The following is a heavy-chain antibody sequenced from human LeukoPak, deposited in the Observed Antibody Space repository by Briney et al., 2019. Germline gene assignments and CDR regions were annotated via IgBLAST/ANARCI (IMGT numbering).Heavy chain of an antibody. CDR2: IYYSGST. J-gene: IGHJ4*02. CDR3: ARFSNNYDILTGYPMYYFDY. CDR1: GGSISTYY. D-gene: IGHD3-9*01. Sequence: SETLSLTCTVSGGSISTYYWSRIRQPPGKGLEWIAYIYYSGSTNYNPSLKSRVTISVDTSKNQFSLKLSSVTAADTAVYYCARFSNNYDILTGYPMYYFDYWGQGTLVTVSS. V-gene: IGHV4-59*01.